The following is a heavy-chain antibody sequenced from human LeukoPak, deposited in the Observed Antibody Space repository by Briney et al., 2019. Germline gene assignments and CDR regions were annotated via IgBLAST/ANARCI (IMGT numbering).Heavy chain of an antibody. CDR2: IHTIGNT. CDR3: ARVYRGSSPYMDV. J-gene: IGHJ6*03. CDR1: GVSISRGSHY. Sequence: PSETLSLTCTVSGVSISRGSHYWSWIRQPAGKGLEWIGRIHTIGNTNYSPSLWRRVTISVDTSKNQLSLKVTSVTAADTAVYYCARVYRGSSPYMDVWGKGTTVTVSS. V-gene: IGHV4-61*02. D-gene: IGHD6-6*01.